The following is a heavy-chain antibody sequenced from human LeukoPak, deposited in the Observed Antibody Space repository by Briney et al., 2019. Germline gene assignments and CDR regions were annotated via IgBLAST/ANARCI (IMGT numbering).Heavy chain of an antibody. J-gene: IGHJ6*03. CDR1: GFTFSDYY. Sequence: GGSLRLSCAASGFTFSDYYMSWIRQAPGKGLEWVSYISSSGSTIYYADSVKGRFTISRDNAKNSLYLQMNSLRAEDTAVYYCARDRDYDSSYYYYMDVWGKGTTVTVSS. CDR3: ARDRDYDSSYYYYMDV. D-gene: IGHD4-17*01. CDR2: ISSSGSTI. V-gene: IGHV3-11*04.